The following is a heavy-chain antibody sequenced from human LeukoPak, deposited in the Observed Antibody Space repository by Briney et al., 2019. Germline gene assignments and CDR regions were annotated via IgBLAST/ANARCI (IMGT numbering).Heavy chain of an antibody. CDR2: INPNSGGT. J-gene: IGHJ4*02. Sequence: ASVKVSCKASGYTFTGYYMHWVRQAPGQGLEWMGWINPNSGGTNYAQKFQGRVTMTRDTSVSTAYMELSRLRSDDTAVHYCARIPLERGYSGYDLGTLWGQGTLVTVSS. D-gene: IGHD5-12*01. V-gene: IGHV1-2*02. CDR3: ARIPLERGYSGYDLGTL. CDR1: GYTFTGYY.